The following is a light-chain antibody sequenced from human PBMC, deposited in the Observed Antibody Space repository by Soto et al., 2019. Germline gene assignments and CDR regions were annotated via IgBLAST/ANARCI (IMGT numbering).Light chain of an antibody. V-gene: IGKV1-5*03. CDR2: KAS. CDR3: QQYNSYWT. Sequence: DIQMTQSPSSLSASVGDRVTITCRASRSISSWLAWYQQKPGKSPKLLIYKASSLESGVPSRFSGSGSGTGFTLTISSLQPDDFATYYCQQYNSYWTFGQGTKVDIK. J-gene: IGKJ1*01. CDR1: RSISSW.